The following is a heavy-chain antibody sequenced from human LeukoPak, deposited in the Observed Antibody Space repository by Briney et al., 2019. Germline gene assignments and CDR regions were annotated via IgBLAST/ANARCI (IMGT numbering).Heavy chain of an antibody. Sequence: SETLSLTCTVSGDSISSYYWSWIRQPPGKGLEWIGYIYYSGSTNYNPSLKSRVTISVDTSKNQFSLKLSSVTAADTAVYYCARDRIDSSGSYYIDYWGQGTLVTVSS. CDR3: ARDRIDSSGSYYIDY. V-gene: IGHV4-59*01. CDR1: GDSISSYY. CDR2: IYYSGST. D-gene: IGHD3-22*01. J-gene: IGHJ4*02.